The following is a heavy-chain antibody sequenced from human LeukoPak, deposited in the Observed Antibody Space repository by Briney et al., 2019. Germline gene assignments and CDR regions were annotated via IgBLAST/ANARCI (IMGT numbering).Heavy chain of an antibody. CDR1: GFTFSSYG. J-gene: IGHJ4*02. V-gene: IGHV3-30*03. D-gene: IGHD2-2*01. CDR2: ISYDGSNK. Sequence: GRSLRLSCAASGFTFSSYGMHWVRQAPGRGLEWVAVISYDGSNKYYADSVKGRFTISRDNSKNTLYLQMNSLRAEDTAVYYCATDIVVVPAANTDYWGQGTLVTVSS. CDR3: ATDIVVVPAANTDY.